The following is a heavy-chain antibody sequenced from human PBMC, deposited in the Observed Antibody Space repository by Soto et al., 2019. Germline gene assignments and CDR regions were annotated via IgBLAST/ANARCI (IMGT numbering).Heavy chain of an antibody. J-gene: IGHJ4*02. V-gene: IGHV3-11*01. CDR3: ARDSLEREYSGYDFGYRNR. CDR1: GFTFSDYY. Sequence: GGSLRLSCAASGFTFSDYYMSWIRQAPGKGLEWVSYISSSGSTIYYADSVKGRFTISRDNAKNSLYLQMNSLRAEDTAVYYCARDSLEREYSGYDFGYRNRGGQGTLVTVSS. D-gene: IGHD5-12*01. CDR2: ISSSGSTI.